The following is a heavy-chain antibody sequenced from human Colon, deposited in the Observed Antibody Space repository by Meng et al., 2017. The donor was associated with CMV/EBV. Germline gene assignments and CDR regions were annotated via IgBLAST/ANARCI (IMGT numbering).Heavy chain of an antibody. J-gene: IGHJ4*02. CDR3: ASLSGGNFAY. Sequence: SGAEMRRPRTSMNVSCKASGYTVTGYFIYLVRHAPGQGLEWMGVINPITGGTNYTQKFQGRVTMTTDTSTNTAYMELSRLRSDDTAIYYCASLSGGNFAYWGQGTLVTVSS. CDR2: INPITGGT. V-gene: IGHV1-2*02. CDR1: GYTVTGYF. D-gene: IGHD3-10*01.